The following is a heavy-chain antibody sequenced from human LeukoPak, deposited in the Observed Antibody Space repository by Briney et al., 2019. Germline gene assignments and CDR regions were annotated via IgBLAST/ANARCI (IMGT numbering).Heavy chain of an antibody. CDR3: AKDLAVVTRKDDY. V-gene: IGHV3-23*01. CDR2: ISGSGGST. Sequence: GGPLRLSCAASGFTFSSYAMSWVRQAPGKGLEWVSAISGSGGSTYYADSVKGRFTISRDNSKNTLYLQMNSLRAEDTAVYYCAKDLAVVTRKDDYWGQGTLVTVSS. J-gene: IGHJ4*02. CDR1: GFTFSSYA. D-gene: IGHD4-23*01.